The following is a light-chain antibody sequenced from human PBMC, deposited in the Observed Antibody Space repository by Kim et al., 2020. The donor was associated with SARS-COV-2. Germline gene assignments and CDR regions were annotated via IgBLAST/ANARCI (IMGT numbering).Light chain of an antibody. V-gene: IGLV3-19*01. CDR3: HSRDNSDNHVL. CDR1: SLRSYY. J-gene: IGLJ2*01. Sequence: SSELTQDPVVSVALGQTVRITCQGDSLRSYYVTWYQQKPGQAPLLVIYGKNNRPSGIPDRFSGSSSGSTASLTITGAQAEDEADYYCHSRDNSDNHVLFGGGTQLTVL. CDR2: GKN.